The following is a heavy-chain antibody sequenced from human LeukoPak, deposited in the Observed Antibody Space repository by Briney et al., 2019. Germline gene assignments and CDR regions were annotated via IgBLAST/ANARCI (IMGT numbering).Heavy chain of an antibody. CDR1: GFAIRSYS. CDR3: AREDASSWDY. CDR2: ISSSSSYI. J-gene: IGHJ4*02. V-gene: IGHV3-21*01. Sequence: GGSLRLSCAASGFAIRSYSMNWVRQAPGKGLEWVSSISSSSSYIYYADSLKGRFTISRDNAKNSLYLQMNSLRAEDTAVYYCAREDASSWDYWGQGILVTVSS. D-gene: IGHD6-13*01.